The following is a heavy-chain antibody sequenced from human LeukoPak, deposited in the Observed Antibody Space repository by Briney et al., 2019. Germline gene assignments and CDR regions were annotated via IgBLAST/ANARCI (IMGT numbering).Heavy chain of an antibody. V-gene: IGHV4-61*02. CDR1: GASISSDNYY. CDR2: IYSGTT. D-gene: IGHD3-10*01. CDR3: ASLGSRDF. J-gene: IGHJ4*02. Sequence: SETLSLTCTVSGASISSDNYYWNWMRPPAGKGLEWSGRIYSGTTNYNPSLKSRVSISVDTSKNQFSLKMTSVTAADTAVYYCASLGSRDFWGQGTLVTISS.